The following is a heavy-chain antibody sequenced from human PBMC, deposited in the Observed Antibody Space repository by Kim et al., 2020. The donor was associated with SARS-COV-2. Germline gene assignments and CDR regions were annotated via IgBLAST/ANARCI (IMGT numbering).Heavy chain of an antibody. D-gene: IGHD5-12*01. J-gene: IGHJ4*02. V-gene: IGHV4-59*01. CDR3: AGRGGDMATFYY. Sequence: SETLSLTCTVSGDFISRYYWRWIRQPPGKRLEWIGYSHYTGSPSYNPSLKSRVTISVDTSKNQFSLKLTSVTAADTAVYYCAGRGGDMATFYYWGQGILVTVSS. CDR1: GDFISRYY. CDR2: SHYTGSP.